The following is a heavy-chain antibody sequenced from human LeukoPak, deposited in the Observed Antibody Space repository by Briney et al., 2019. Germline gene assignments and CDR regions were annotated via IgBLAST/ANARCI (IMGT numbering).Heavy chain of an antibody. CDR3: AKETVDMAARAFDY. CDR2: VSSSGGRT. Sequence: PGGSLRLSCAASGFTFSRNDMSWVRQTPGKGLEWVSAVSSSGGRTFYAASVKGRFTIPRDNSKDTLYLQMNSLRAEDTAVYYCAKETVDMAARAFDYWGQGTLVTVSS. V-gene: IGHV3-23*01. D-gene: IGHD5-24*01. J-gene: IGHJ4*02. CDR1: GFTFSRND.